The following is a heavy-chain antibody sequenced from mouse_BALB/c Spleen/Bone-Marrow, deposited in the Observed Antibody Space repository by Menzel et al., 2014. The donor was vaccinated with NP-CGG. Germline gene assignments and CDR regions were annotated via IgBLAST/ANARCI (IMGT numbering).Heavy chain of an antibody. V-gene: IGHV1-7*01. CDR1: GYTFTRYW. J-gene: IGHJ3*01. CDR3: TTGGNDWLAY. D-gene: IGHD2-1*01. Sequence: QVQLEQTRPELAKPGVSVKMSCRASGYTFTRYWMNWVKQRPAPGLVWFGYINPTSGYTEYNQKFKDKATLTRDKYSSTGYMELSSLTPEDCAVYYWTTGGNDWLAYWGQVTLVTVSA. CDR2: INPTSGYT.